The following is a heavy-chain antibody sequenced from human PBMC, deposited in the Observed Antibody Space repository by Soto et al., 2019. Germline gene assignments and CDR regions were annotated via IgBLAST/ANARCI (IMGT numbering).Heavy chain of an antibody. Sequence: VQLVESGGGVVQPGRSLRLSCAASGFTFSSYGMHWVRQAPGKGLEWVAVISYDGSNKYYADSVKGRFTISRDNSKNTLYLQMNSLRAEDTAVYYCAKADYYDSSGYYPEFYWGQGTLVTVSS. D-gene: IGHD3-22*01. V-gene: IGHV3-30*18. CDR3: AKADYYDSSGYYPEFY. J-gene: IGHJ4*02. CDR2: ISYDGSNK. CDR1: GFTFSSYG.